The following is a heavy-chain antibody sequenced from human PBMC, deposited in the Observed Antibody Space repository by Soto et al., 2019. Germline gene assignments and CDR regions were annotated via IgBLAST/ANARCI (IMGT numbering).Heavy chain of an antibody. D-gene: IGHD3-22*01. V-gene: IGHV3-21*01. CDR2: ISSSSSYI. CDR1: GFTFSSYS. CDR3: ARDYYDSSGHTLYYGMDV. Sequence: GGSLRLSCAASGFTFSSYSMNLVRQAPGKGLEWVSSISSSSSYIYYADSVKGRFTISRDNAKNSLYLQMNSLRAEDTAVYYCARDYYDSSGHTLYYGMDVLDQGTTVTVCS. J-gene: IGHJ6*02.